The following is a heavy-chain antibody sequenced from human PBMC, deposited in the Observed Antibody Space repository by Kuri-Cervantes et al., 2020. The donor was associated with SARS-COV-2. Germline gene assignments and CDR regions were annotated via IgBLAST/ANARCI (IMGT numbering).Heavy chain of an antibody. CDR2: ISSSGSTI. CDR3: ARVSYGSGSYRAFDI. J-gene: IGHJ3*02. Sequence: GESLKISCAASGFTFSSYEMNWVRQAPGKGLEWVSYISSSGSTIYYADSVKGRFTISRDNAKNSLYLQMNSLRAEDTAVYYCARVSYGSGSYRAFDIWGQGTMVTVSS. CDR1: GFTFSSYE. V-gene: IGHV3-48*03. D-gene: IGHD3-10*01.